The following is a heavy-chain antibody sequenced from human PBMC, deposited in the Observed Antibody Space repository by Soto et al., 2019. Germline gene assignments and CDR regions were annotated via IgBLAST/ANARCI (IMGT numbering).Heavy chain of an antibody. D-gene: IGHD3-22*01. Sequence: QITLKESGPTLVKPTQTLTLTCTFSGFSLSTSGVGVGWIRQPPGKALEWLALIYWNDDKRYSPSVKSRLTITKDTSKNQVVLTMTNMDPVDTATYYCAHRRDRITMIVVVHHAFDIWGQGTMVTVSS. CDR2: IYWNDDK. V-gene: IGHV2-5*01. CDR3: AHRRDRITMIVVVHHAFDI. CDR1: GFSLSTSGVG. J-gene: IGHJ3*02.